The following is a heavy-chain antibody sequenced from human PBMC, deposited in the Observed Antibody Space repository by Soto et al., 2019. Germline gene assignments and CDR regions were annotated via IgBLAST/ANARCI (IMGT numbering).Heavy chain of an antibody. CDR1: GYTFTSYG. CDR2: ISAYNGNT. J-gene: IGHJ5*02. D-gene: IGHD3-9*01. CDR3: AAGLAYYDILTPWFDP. Sequence: ASVKVSCKASGYTFTSYGISWVRQAPGQGLEWMGWISAYNGNTNYAQKLQGRVTMTTDTSTSTAYMELRSLRSDDTAVYYCAAGLAYYDILTPWFDPWGQGTLVTVSS. V-gene: IGHV1-18*01.